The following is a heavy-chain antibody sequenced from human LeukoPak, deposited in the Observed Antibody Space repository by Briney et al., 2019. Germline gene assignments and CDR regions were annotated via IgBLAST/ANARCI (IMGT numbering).Heavy chain of an antibody. J-gene: IGHJ4*02. CDR3: TRLTYSSGWYYFDY. CDR2: IRSKANSYAT. CDR1: GFTFSGSA. D-gene: IGHD6-19*01. Sequence: PGGSLRLSCAASGFTFSGSATHWVRQASGKGLEWVGRIRSKANSYATAYAASVKGRFTISRDDSKNTAYLQMNSLKTEDTAVYYCTRLTYSSGWYYFDYWGQGTLVTVSS. V-gene: IGHV3-73*01.